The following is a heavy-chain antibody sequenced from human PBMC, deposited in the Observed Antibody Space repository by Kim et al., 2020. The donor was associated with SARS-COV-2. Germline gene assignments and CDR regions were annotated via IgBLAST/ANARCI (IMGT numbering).Heavy chain of an antibody. J-gene: IGHJ6*02. V-gene: IGHV1-18*01. CDR3: ARDLTGACRVDF. Sequence: ASVKVSCKASGYTFTKYGISWVRQAPGQGLEWMGWVSGYNDNTNYEQKLQGRVTMTTDTSTSTAYMDWRSLRSDETAVYYCARDLTGACRVDFWGQGTTVTLSS. D-gene: IGHD1-26*01. CDR2: VSGYNDNT. CDR1: GYTFTKYG.